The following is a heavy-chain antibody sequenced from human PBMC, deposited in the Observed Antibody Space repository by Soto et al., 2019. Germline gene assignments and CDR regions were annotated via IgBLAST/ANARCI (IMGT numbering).Heavy chain of an antibody. J-gene: IGHJ4*02. V-gene: IGHV4-59*01. D-gene: IGHD4-17*01. CDR3: ARDFTGDYYFDY. CDR1: GDSISSDY. Sequence: SETLSLTCTVSGDSISSDYWSWIRQPPGKGLEWIGYVYYSGSTKYNSSLKSRVSISIDTSKNQFSLKLTSVTAADTAVYYCARDFTGDYYFDYWGQGALVTVSS. CDR2: VYYSGST.